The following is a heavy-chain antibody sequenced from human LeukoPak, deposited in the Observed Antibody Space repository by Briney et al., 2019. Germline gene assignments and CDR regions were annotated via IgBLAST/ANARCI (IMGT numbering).Heavy chain of an antibody. Sequence: GGSLRLSCAASGFTFSSYAMSWVRQAPGKGLEWVSAFSGSGGNTYYADSVKGRFTISRDNSKNTLYLQMNSLRAEDTALYYCAKVRDGYNDFDYWGQGTLVTVSS. J-gene: IGHJ4*02. D-gene: IGHD5-24*01. CDR1: GFTFSSYA. CDR2: FSGSGGNT. CDR3: AKVRDGYNDFDY. V-gene: IGHV3-23*01.